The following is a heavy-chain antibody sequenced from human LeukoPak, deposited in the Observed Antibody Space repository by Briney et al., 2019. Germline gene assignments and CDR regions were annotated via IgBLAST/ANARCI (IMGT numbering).Heavy chain of an antibody. Sequence: ASVKVSCKASGYTFTGYYMHWVRQAPGQGLEWMGWINPNSGGTNYAQKFQGRVTMTRDTYISTAYMELSRLRSDDTAVYYCAREPWGYSGYAVFFGMDVWGQGTTVTVSS. CDR1: GYTFTGYY. CDR2: INPNSGGT. D-gene: IGHD5-12*01. V-gene: IGHV1-2*02. J-gene: IGHJ6*02. CDR3: AREPWGYSGYAVFFGMDV.